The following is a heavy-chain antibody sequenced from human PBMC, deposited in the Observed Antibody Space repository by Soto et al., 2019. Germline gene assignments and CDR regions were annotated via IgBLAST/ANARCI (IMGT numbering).Heavy chain of an antibody. D-gene: IGHD3-10*01. J-gene: IGHJ6*02. Sequence: ASVKVSCKASGGTFSSYAISWVRQAPGQGLEWMGGIIPIFGTANYAQKFQGRVTITADESTSTAYMELSSLRSEDTAVYYCARGTPSMVRGVDRYYYYGMDVWGQGTTVTVSS. CDR2: IIPIFGTA. CDR1: GGTFSSYA. V-gene: IGHV1-69*13. CDR3: ARGTPSMVRGVDRYYYYGMDV.